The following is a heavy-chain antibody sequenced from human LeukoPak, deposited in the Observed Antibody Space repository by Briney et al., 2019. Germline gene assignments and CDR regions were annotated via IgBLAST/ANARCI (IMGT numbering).Heavy chain of an antibody. J-gene: IGHJ5*02. CDR1: GYTFINYG. CDR2: SSPYNGKT. D-gene: IGHD2/OR15-2a*01. CDR3: ARGGIDIVTVPVSNWFDP. V-gene: IGHV1-18*01. Sequence: ASVKVSCKASGYTFINYGITWVRQAPGQGLEWMGWSSPYNGKTNYAQKHQGRVTMTTDTSTNTAYMELRSLRSDDTAVYYCARGGIDIVTVPVSNWFDPWGQGTLVTVSS.